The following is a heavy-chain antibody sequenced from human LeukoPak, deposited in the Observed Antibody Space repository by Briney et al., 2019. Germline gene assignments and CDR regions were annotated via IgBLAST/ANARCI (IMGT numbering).Heavy chain of an antibody. D-gene: IGHD3-22*01. CDR3: AREYNSGPKQTDAFDI. Sequence: PGGSLRLSCAASGFTFSSYSTNWVRQAPGKGLEWVSSISSSSSYIYYADSVKGRFIISRDNAKGTLYLQMNSLRTEDTAVYYCAREYNSGPKQTDAFDIWGQGTMVTVSS. CDR2: ISSSSSYI. V-gene: IGHV3-21*01. J-gene: IGHJ3*02. CDR1: GFTFSSYS.